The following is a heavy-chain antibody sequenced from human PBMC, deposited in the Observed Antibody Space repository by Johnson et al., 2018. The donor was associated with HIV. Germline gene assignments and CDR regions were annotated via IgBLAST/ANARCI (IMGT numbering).Heavy chain of an antibody. CDR3: AKKMGVVVVPAAMHAFDI. D-gene: IGHD2-2*01. CDR1: GFTFDDHD. CDR2: INWNGGST. Sequence: EKLVESGGGVVRPGGSLRLSCAASGFTFDDHDMSWVRQAPGKGLEWLSGINWNGGSTGYADSVKGRFTISRDNAKNALYLQMNSLRAEDTAVYYCAKKMGVVVVPAAMHAFDIWGQGTMVTVSS. J-gene: IGHJ3*02. V-gene: IGHV3-20*04.